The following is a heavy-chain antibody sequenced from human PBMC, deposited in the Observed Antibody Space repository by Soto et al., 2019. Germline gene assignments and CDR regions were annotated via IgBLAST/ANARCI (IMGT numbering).Heavy chain of an antibody. V-gene: IGHV1-3*01. CDR2: INAGNGNT. D-gene: IGHD4-4*01. CDR3: AREGLIAPYRGNFDY. Sequence: QVQLVQSGAEVKKPGASVKVSCKASGYTFTSYAMHWVRQAPGQRLEWMGWINAGNGNTKYSQKFQGRVTITRDTSASTAYMELSSLRSEDTAVYYCAREGLIAPYRGNFDYWGQGTLVTVSS. CDR1: GYTFTSYA. J-gene: IGHJ4*02.